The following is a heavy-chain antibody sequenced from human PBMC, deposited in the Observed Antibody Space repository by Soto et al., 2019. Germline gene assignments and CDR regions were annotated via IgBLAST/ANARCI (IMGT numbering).Heavy chain of an antibody. D-gene: IGHD3-10*01. CDR1: GGTFNTYA. CDR2: ISPMFGAA. V-gene: IGHV1-69*19. Sequence: QVQLVQSGAEMKKPVSSGKVSCQSSGGTFNTYAMNWFRQAPGQGPEWMGYISPMFGAANYAPKFQGRVTITADESTGTSYMQLSSLTSEDTALYFCAREVQVHTPAFVYWGQGTLVTVSS. J-gene: IGHJ4*02. CDR3: AREVQVHTPAFVY.